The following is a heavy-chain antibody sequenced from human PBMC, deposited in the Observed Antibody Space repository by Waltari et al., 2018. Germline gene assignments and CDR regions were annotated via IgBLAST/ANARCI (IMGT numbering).Heavy chain of an antibody. V-gene: IGHV4-34*01. CDR1: GGSFSGYY. Sequence: QVQLQQWGAGLLKPSETLSLTCAVYGGSFSGYYWSWIRQPPGKGREWIGEINHSGSTNDNPSLKSRVTISVDTSKNQFSLKLSSVTAADTAVYYCARGKKRGSNWFDPWGQGTLVTVSS. CDR3: ARGKKRGSNWFDP. J-gene: IGHJ5*02. CDR2: INHSGST.